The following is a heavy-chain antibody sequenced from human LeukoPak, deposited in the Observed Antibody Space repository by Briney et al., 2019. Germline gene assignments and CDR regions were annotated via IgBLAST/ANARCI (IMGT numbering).Heavy chain of an antibody. CDR1: GGSIGTYY. CDR3: ARHLDGGTYPLDS. Sequence: SETLSLTCTVSGGSIGTYYWSWFRQPPGNRLEWIAFIHSSGRTVSNPTPKSRVTIWLDTSKNQFSLKLNSVTAADTAMYYCARHLDGGTYPLDSWGQGTLVTVSS. J-gene: IGHJ4*02. CDR2: IHSSGRT. D-gene: IGHD1-26*01. V-gene: IGHV4-59*08.